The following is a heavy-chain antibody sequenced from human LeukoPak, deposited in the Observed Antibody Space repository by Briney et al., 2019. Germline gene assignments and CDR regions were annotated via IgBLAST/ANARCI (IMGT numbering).Heavy chain of an antibody. J-gene: IGHJ4*02. CDR3: ARRESRSSPYYFDF. D-gene: IGHD6-6*01. Sequence: GESLKISCKGSGYSFTSYWIAWVRQMPGEGLEWMAIIYPGDSDTRYSPSFQGQVTISVDKSINTAYLQWSSLKASDSAMYYCARRESRSSPYYFDFWGQGTLVTVSS. V-gene: IGHV5-51*01. CDR2: IYPGDSDT. CDR1: GYSFTSYW.